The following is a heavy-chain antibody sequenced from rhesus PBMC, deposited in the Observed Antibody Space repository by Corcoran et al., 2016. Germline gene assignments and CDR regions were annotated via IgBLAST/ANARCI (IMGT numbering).Heavy chain of an antibody. CDR2: INPSTGNT. J-gene: IGHJ4*01. CDR1: GYTFTSYY. V-gene: IGHV1-200*01. Sequence: QVQLVQSGAEVKKPGTSVKLSCKASGYTFTSYYINWVRQAPGQGLEWMGWINPSTGNTGYAQKFQGRVTMTRDTSTNTAYMELNSLRSEDTAVYYCARDGFTPGSDFDYWGQGVLVTVSS. CDR3: ARDGFTPGSDFDY. D-gene: IGHD2-21*01.